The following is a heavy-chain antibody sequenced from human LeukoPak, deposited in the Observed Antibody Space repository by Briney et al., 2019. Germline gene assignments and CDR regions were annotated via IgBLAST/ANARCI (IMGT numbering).Heavy chain of an antibody. J-gene: IGHJ3*02. Sequence: SETLSLTCIVSGGSIGSYYWDWIRQPPGKGLEWIGSIYYSGSSYYNPSLKTRVTISVDTSKNQFSLKLSSVTAADTAVYYCARHYSFDAFDIWGQGTMVTVSS. CDR2: IYYSGSS. CDR1: GGSIGSYY. CDR3: ARHYSFDAFDI. V-gene: IGHV4-39*01. D-gene: IGHD2-21*01.